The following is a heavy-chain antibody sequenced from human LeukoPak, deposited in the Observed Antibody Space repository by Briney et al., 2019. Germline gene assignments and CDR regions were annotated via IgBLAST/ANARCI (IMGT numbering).Heavy chain of an antibody. Sequence: SETLSLTCTVSGGSISSSSYYWGWIRQPPGKGLEWIGSIYYSGSTYYNPSLKSRVTISVDTSKNQFSLKLSSVTAADTAVYYCARSSYRRGAFDIWGQGTMVTVSS. CDR1: GGSISSSSYY. D-gene: IGHD3-10*01. J-gene: IGHJ3*02. V-gene: IGHV4-39*07. CDR3: ARSSYRRGAFDI. CDR2: IYYSGST.